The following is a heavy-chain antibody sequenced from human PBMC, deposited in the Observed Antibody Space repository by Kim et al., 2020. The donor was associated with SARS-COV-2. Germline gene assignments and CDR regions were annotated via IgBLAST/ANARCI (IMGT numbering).Heavy chain of an antibody. J-gene: IGHJ3*02. CDR1: GFTFSSYA. Sequence: GGSLRLSCAASGFTFSSYAMSWVRQAPGKGLEWVSAISGSGGSTYYADSVKGRFTISRDNSKNTLYLQMNSLRAEDTAVYYCAKARRIAAAGRDAFDIWGQGTMVTVSS. V-gene: IGHV3-23*01. CDR3: AKARRIAAAGRDAFDI. CDR2: ISGSGGST. D-gene: IGHD6-13*01.